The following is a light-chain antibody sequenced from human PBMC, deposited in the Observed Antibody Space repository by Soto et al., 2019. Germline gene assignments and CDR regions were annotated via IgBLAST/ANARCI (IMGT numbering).Light chain of an antibody. CDR2: GNS. V-gene: IGLV1-40*01. CDR1: SYNIGAGYD. CDR3: QSYDSSLSGWV. J-gene: IGLJ3*02. Sequence: QPVLTQPPSVSGAPGQRVTISCNGSSYNIGAGYDVHWYQQLPGTAPKLLIYGNSNRPSGVPDRFSGSKSGTSASLAITGLRAEDEADYYCQSYDSSLSGWVFGGGTKLTVL.